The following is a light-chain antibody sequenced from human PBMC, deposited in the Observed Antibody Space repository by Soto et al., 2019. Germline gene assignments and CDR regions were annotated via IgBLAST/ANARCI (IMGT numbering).Light chain of an antibody. CDR1: QSVSSY. Sequence: EIVLTQSPATLSLSPGERATLSCRASQSVSSYLAWYQQKPGQAPRLLIYDASNSATGIPARFSGSGSGTDFTHTISSLEPEDFAVYYCQQRSAFGPGTKVDIK. J-gene: IGKJ3*01. CDR2: DAS. V-gene: IGKV3-11*01. CDR3: QQRSA.